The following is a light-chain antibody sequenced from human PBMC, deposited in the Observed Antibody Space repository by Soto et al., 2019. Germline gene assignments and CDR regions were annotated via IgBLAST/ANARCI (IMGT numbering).Light chain of an antibody. V-gene: IGKV4-1*01. Sequence: DIVMTQSPDSLAVSLGERATINCKSSQSVLYSSNNKNYLAWYQQKAGQPPKMLIYWASTRESGVPDRFSGSGFGTDFTLTISSLQAEDVGVFYCQQYDSIPITLGQGTRLEIK. CDR3: QQYDSIPIT. J-gene: IGKJ5*01. CDR2: WAS. CDR1: QSVLYSSNNKNY.